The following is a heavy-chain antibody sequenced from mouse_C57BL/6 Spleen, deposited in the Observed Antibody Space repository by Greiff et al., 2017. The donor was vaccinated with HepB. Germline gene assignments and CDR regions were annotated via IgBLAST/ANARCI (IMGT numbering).Heavy chain of an antibody. J-gene: IGHJ4*01. CDR2: IRNKANGYTT. Sequence: DVKLQESGGGLVQPGGSLSLSCAASGFTFTDYYMSWVRQPPGKALEWLGFIRNKANGYTTEYSASVKGRFTISRDNSQSILYLQMNALRAEDSATYYCARSLIYYDYSRYAMDYWGQGTSVTVSS. V-gene: IGHV7-3*01. CDR1: GFTFTDYY. CDR3: ARSLIYYDYSRYAMDY. D-gene: IGHD2-4*01.